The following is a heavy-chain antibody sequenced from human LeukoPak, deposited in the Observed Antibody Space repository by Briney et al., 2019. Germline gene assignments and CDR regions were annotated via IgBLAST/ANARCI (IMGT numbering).Heavy chain of an antibody. CDR3: ARRRASSGWYGGAYDLYSYMDV. CDR1: GGTFSSYA. V-gene: IGHV1-69*05. Sequence: GASVKVSCKASGGTFSSYAISWVRQAPGRGLEWMGGIIPIFGTANYAQKFQGRVTITTDESTSTAYMELSSLRSEDTAVYYCARRRASSGWYGGAYDLYSYMDVWGKGTTVTVSS. D-gene: IGHD6-19*01. J-gene: IGHJ6*03. CDR2: IIPIFGTA.